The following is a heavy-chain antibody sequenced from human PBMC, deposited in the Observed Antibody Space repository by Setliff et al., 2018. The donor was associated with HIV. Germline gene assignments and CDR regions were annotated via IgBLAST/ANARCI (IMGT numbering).Heavy chain of an antibody. CDR3: VRDQIGDVQVAGTWGT. J-gene: IGHJ5*02. Sequence: GESLKISCKGSGYYFTTFWIAWVRQMPGKGLEWMGIIHPSDSDTRYSPSFQGQVTISVDKSISTAFLQWSSLAASDTAMYYCVRDQIGDVQVAGTWGTWGQGTPVTVSS. CDR2: IHPSDSDT. CDR1: GYYFTTFW. D-gene: IGHD6-19*01. V-gene: IGHV5-51*01.